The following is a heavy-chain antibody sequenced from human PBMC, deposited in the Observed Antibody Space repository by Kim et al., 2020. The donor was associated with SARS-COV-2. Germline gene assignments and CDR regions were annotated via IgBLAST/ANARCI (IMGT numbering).Heavy chain of an antibody. CDR3: AKDLLALTTGTAGY. Sequence: GGSLRLSCAASGFTFSSYGMHWVRQAPGKGLEWVAVISYDGSNKYYADSVKGRFTISRDNSKNTLYLQMNSLRAEDTAVYYCAKDLLALTTGTAGYWGQG. J-gene: IGHJ4*02. CDR1: GFTFSSYG. V-gene: IGHV3-30*18. D-gene: IGHD1-1*01. CDR2: ISYDGSNK.